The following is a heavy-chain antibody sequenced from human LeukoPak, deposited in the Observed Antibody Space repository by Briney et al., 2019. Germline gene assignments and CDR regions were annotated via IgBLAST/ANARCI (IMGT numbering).Heavy chain of an antibody. D-gene: IGHD6-19*01. J-gene: IGHJ4*02. V-gene: IGHV3-21*01. CDR2: ISSSSSYI. Sequence: PGGSLRLSCAASGFTFSSYSMNWVRQAPGKGLEWVSSISSSSSYIYYADSVKGRFTISRGNAKNSLYLQMNSLRAEDTAVYYCARDLSSVIAVEDYWGQGTLVTVS. CDR1: GFTFSSYS. CDR3: ARDLSSVIAVEDY.